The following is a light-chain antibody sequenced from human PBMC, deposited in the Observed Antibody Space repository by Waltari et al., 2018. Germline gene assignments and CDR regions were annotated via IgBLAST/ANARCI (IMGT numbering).Light chain of an antibody. CDR1: QSALYSSKNKNY. J-gene: IGKJ4*01. CDR3: QQYYSTPPT. V-gene: IGKV4-1*01. CDR2: WAS. Sequence: DIVMTQSPDSLAVSLGERATINCKSRQSALYSSKNKNYLAWYQQKPGQPPKLLIYWASTRESGVPDRFSGSGSGTDFTLTISSLQAEDVAVYYCQQYYSTPPTFGGGTKVEIK.